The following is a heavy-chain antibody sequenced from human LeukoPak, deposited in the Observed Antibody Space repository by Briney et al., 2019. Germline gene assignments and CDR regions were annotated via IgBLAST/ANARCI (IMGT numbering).Heavy chain of an antibody. J-gene: IGHJ6*03. V-gene: IGHV1-18*01. CDR1: GYTFTSYG. CDR3: ARVPAAYYYYYMDV. Sequence: SVKVSCKASGYTFTSYGISWVRQAPGQGLEWMGWISAYNGNTNYAQKLQGRVTMTTDTSTSTAYMELRSLRSDDTAVYYCARVPAAYYYYYMDVWGKGTTVTVSS. D-gene: IGHD6-25*01. CDR2: ISAYNGNT.